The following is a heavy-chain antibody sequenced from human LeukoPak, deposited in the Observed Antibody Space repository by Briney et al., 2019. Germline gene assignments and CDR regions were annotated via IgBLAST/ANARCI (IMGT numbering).Heavy chain of an antibody. J-gene: IGHJ4*02. CDR3: ARQAAAATPFHY. V-gene: IGHV3-66*02. CDR2: IYSGGAT. Sequence: GGSLRLSCAASGFTVTSSYMSWFRQAPGKGLEWVSIIYSGGATYYADSVKGRFAISRDNSKNTPYLQMNGLRPEDTAMYYCARQAAAATPFHYWGQGSLVTVSS. D-gene: IGHD6-13*01. CDR1: GFTVTSSY.